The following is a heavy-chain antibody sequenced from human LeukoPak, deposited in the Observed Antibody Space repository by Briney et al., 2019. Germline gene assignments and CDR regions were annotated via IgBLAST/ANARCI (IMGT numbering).Heavy chain of an antibody. CDR2: ISGSGGST. CDR3: AKAQEDFDWLLSPQYYFDY. V-gene: IGHV3-23*01. J-gene: IGHJ4*02. D-gene: IGHD3-9*01. CDR1: GFTFSSYA. Sequence: PGGSLRLSCAASGFTFSSYAMSWVRQAPGKGLEWVSAISGSGGSTYYADSVKGRFTISRDNSKNTLYLQMNSLRAEDTAVYYCAKAQEDFDWLLSPQYYFDYWGQGTLVTVSS.